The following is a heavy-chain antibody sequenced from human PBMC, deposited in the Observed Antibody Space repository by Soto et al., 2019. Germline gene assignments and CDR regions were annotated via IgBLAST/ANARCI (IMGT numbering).Heavy chain of an antibody. CDR2: INHSGST. D-gene: IGHD3-22*01. CDR1: GGSFSGYY. CDR3: ARAHTITYYYDSSGSSFFDY. J-gene: IGHJ4*02. Sequence: SETLSLTCAVYGGSFSGYYWSWIRQPPGKGLEWIGEINHSGSTNYNPSLKSRVTISVDTSKNQFSLKLSSVTAADTAVYYCARAHTITYYYDSSGSSFFDYWGQGTLVTVSS. V-gene: IGHV4-34*01.